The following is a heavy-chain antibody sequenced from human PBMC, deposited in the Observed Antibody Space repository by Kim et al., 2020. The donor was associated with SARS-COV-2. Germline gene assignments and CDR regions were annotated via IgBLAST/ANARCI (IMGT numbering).Heavy chain of an antibody. CDR1: GFTFSSYA. CDR2: ISGSGGST. V-gene: IGHV3-23*01. CDR3: AKDPTWRGSGSQPSFDY. D-gene: IGHD3-10*01. J-gene: IGHJ4*02. Sequence: GGSLRLSCAASGFTFSSYAMSWVRQAPGKGLEWVSAISGSGGSTYYADSVKGRFTISRDNSKNTLYLQMNSLRAEDTAVYYCAKDPTWRGSGSQPSFDYWGQGTLVTVSS.